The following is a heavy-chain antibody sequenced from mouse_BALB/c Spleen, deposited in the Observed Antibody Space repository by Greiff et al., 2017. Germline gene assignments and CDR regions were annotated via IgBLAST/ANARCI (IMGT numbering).Heavy chain of an antibody. CDR2: ISSGSSTI. J-gene: IGHJ4*01. V-gene: IGHV5-17*02. CDR1: GFTFSSFG. CDR3: ARGSYGNYDYAMDY. Sequence: EVMLVESGGGLVQPGGSRKLSCAASGFTFSSFGMHWVRQAPEKGLEWVAYISSGSSTIYYADTVKGRFTISRDNTKNTLFLQMTSLRSEDTAMYYCARGSYGNYDYAMDYWGQGTSVTVSS. D-gene: IGHD2-1*01.